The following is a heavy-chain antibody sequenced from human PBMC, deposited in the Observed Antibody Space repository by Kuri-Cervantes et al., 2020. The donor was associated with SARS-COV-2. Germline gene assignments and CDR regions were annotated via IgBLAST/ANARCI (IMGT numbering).Heavy chain of an antibody. Sequence: ASVKVSCKASGYTFTSYGISWVRQAPGQGLEWMGWISAYNGNTNYAQKLQGRVTMTTDTSTSTAYMELRSLRSDDTAVYYCARHVRQVAMVQGAYYYYGMDVWGQGTTVTVSS. CDR2: ISAYNGNT. D-gene: IGHD3-10*01. CDR3: ARHVRQVAMVQGAYYYYGMDV. V-gene: IGHV1-18*01. CDR1: GYTFTSYG. J-gene: IGHJ6*02.